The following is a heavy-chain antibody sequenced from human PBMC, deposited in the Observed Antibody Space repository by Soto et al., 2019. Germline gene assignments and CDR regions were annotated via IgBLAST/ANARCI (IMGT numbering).Heavy chain of an antibody. D-gene: IGHD3-16*01. V-gene: IGHV4-59*01. Sequence: ETLSLTCTVSGGSISSYYWSWIRQPPGKGLEWIGYIYYSGSTNYNPSLKSRVTISVDTSKNQFSLKLSSVTAADTAVYYCARGTYYDYIWGSWGVEDWGQGTLVTVSS. J-gene: IGHJ4*02. CDR2: IYYSGST. CDR1: GGSISSYY. CDR3: ARGTYYDYIWGSWGVED.